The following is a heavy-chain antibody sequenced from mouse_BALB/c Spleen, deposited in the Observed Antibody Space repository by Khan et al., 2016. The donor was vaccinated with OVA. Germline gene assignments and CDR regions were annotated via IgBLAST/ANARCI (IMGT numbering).Heavy chain of an antibody. V-gene: IGHV2-2*02. Sequence: QVQLKESGPGLVQPSQSLSITCTVSGFSLTNYGVHWVRQSPGKGLEWLGVIWSGGITDYNETFIYRLSISQYISTSKVFFNMNSLQANDTAIYYCAKNRNGYFDYWSQGTTLTVSA. CDR1: GFSLTNYG. J-gene: IGHJ2*01. CDR2: IWSGGIT. CDR3: AKNRNGYFDY. D-gene: IGHD1-1*02.